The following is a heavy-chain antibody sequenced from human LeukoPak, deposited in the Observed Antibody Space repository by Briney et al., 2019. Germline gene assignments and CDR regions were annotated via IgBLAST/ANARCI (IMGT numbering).Heavy chain of an antibody. V-gene: IGHV4-4*02. D-gene: IGHD3-22*01. CDR2: INHSGST. J-gene: IGHJ4*02. CDR3: ARASYYYDSSGYYYFRLGRSFDY. Sequence: SETLSLTCAVSGGSISSSNWWSWLRQPPGKGLEWIGEINHSGSTNYNPSLKSRVTISVDTSKNQFSLKLSSVTAADTAVYYCARASYYYDSSGYYYFRLGRSFDYWGQGTLVTVSS. CDR1: GGSISSSNW.